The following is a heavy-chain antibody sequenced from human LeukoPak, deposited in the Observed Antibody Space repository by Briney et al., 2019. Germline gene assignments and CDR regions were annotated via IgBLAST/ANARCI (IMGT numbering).Heavy chain of an antibody. CDR1: GGSVSSSNW. CDR3: ARGGEVDAFDI. J-gene: IGHJ3*02. Sequence: SETLSLTCAVSGGSVSSSNWWSWVRQPPGKGLEWIGKIFHSGSTNYIPSLKSRVTISVDKSKNQFSLKLTSVTAADTAVYYCARGGEVDAFDIWGQGTMVTVSS. V-gene: IGHV4-4*02. CDR2: IFHSGST. D-gene: IGHD3-16*01.